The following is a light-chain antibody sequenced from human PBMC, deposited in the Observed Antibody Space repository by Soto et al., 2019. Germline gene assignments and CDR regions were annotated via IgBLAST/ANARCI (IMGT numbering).Light chain of an antibody. Sequence: QSAVTQPPSASGSPGQSVTLSCTGTTSDVGGFNYVSWFQQYPGKAPKLLIFEGDKRPSGVPDRFSGSKSGSTASLTVSGLQAEDEADYYCASYAGSNTWIFGGGTKLTVL. CDR3: ASYAGSNTWI. J-gene: IGLJ2*01. V-gene: IGLV2-8*01. CDR2: EGD. CDR1: TSDVGGFNY.